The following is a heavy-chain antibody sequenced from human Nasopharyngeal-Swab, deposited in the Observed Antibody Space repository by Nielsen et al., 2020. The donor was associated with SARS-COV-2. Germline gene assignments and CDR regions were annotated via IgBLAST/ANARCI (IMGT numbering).Heavy chain of an antibody. CDR2: ISSSSTYI. D-gene: IGHD6-13*01. J-gene: IGHJ3*02. CDR3: APPAGDAFDI. Sequence: GGSLRLSCAASGFTFSSYTMNWVRQAPGKGLEWVSSISSSSTYIYYADSVKGRFTISRDNAKNSLYLQMNSLRAEDTAVYYRAPPAGDAFDIWGQGTMVTVSS. CDR1: GFTFSSYT. V-gene: IGHV3-21*01.